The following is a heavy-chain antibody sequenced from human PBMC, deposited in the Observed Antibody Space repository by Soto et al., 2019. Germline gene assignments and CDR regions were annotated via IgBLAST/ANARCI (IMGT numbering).Heavy chain of an antibody. CDR3: ASTGDYGDY. V-gene: IGHV4-31*03. Sequence: SETLSLTCTVSGGSIGSGGYWWSWIRQHPGRGLEWIGFVSYTGNTQYNPSLKSRVNISVDTSTKQFSLKLSSVTAADTAVYYCASTGDYGDY. D-gene: IGHD4-17*01. CDR2: VSYTGNT. J-gene: IGHJ4*03. CDR1: GGSIGSGGYW.